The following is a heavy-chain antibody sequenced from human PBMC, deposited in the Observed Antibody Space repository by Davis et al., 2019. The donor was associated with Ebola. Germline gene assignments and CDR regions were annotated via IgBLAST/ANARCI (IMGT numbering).Heavy chain of an antibody. CDR3: ARASEVTTRRTFDI. D-gene: IGHD1-1*01. CDR1: GFTFSSYW. Sequence: HTGGSLRLSCAASGFTFSSYWMHWVRQAPGKGLVWVSRINSDGSGTTYADSVKGRFTISRDNAKKTLYLHMNSLRVEDAAVFFCARASEVTTRRTFDIWGQGTMVTVSS. CDR2: INSDGSGT. J-gene: IGHJ3*02. V-gene: IGHV3-74*01.